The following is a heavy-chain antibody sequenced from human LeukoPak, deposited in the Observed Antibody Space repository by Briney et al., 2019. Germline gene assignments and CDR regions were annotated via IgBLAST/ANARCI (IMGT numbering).Heavy chain of an antibody. CDR2: IYYSGST. Sequence: PSETLSLTCTVSGGSISSSSYYWGWIRQPPGKGLEWIGSIYYSGSTYYNPSLKSRVTTSVDKSKNQFSLKLSSVTAADTAVYYCARVHHRSSGYYDYYYYYMDVWGKGTTVTVSS. J-gene: IGHJ6*03. V-gene: IGHV4-39*07. CDR3: ARVHHRSSGYYDYYYYYMDV. CDR1: GGSISSSSYY. D-gene: IGHD3-22*01.